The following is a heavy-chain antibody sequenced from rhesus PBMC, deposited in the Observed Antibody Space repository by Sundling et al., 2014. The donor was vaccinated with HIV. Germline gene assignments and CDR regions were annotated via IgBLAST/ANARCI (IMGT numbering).Heavy chain of an antibody. D-gene: IGHD3-16*01. Sequence: QVQLQESGPGVVKPSETLSLTCAVSGGSISDSYRWTWIRQPPGKGLEWIGRISGGGGSTDYNPSLKSRVTISTDTSKNQFSLKLSSVTAADTAVYSCASLVYYHFDYWGQGVLVTVSS. CDR2: ISGGGGST. V-gene: IGHV4-92*01. CDR1: GGSISDSY. J-gene: IGHJ4*01. CDR3: ASLVYYHFDY.